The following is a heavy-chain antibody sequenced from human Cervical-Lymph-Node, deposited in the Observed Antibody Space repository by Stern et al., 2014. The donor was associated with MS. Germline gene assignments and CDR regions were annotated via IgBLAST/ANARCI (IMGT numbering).Heavy chain of an antibody. D-gene: IGHD5-18*01. V-gene: IGHV1-3*01. CDR3: AREGRYSYTYWFYY. CDR1: GYTFTGYA. CDR2: INAGNGNT. Sequence: VQLVQSGAEVKKPGASVKVSCKASGYTFTGYAMHWVRLDPGQRLEWMGWINAGNGNTKYSQNFQGRVTITRDTSASTAYMELSSLRSEDTAVYYCAREGRYSYTYWFYYWGQGTLVTVSS. J-gene: IGHJ4*02.